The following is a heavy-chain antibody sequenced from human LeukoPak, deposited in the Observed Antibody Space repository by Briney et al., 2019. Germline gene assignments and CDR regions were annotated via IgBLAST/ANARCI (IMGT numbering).Heavy chain of an antibody. CDR2: IRSKAYGGTT. CDR3: TRELRSFDY. J-gene: IGHJ4*02. D-gene: IGHD4-17*01. CDR1: GFTFGDYA. V-gene: IGHV3-49*03. Sequence: PGGSLRLSCTASGFTFGDYAMNWFRQAPGEGREWVGFIRSKAYGGTTEYAASVKGRFTISRDDSKSTAYLQMNSLKTEDTAVYYCTRELRSFDYWGQGTLVTVSS.